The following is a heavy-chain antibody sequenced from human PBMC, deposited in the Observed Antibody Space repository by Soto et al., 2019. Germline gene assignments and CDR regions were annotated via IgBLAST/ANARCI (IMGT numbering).Heavy chain of an antibody. J-gene: IGHJ6*02. CDR3: AREKWVATDFYGLDV. D-gene: IGHD5-12*01. CDR1: GGTISSVGYY. Sequence: PSETLSLTCTVSGGTISSVGYYWSWISQQPGKGLEWIGYIYYSGPTFYNPSLKSRVFISLDTSKNEFSLKVNSVTAADTAVYFCAREKWVATDFYGLDVWGQGTTVTVSS. V-gene: IGHV4-31*03. CDR2: IYYSGPT.